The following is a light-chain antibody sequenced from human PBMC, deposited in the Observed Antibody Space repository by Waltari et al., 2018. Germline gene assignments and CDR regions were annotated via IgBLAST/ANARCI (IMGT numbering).Light chain of an antibody. CDR3: QQYRSTLWT. CDR1: PSVLFSTNNKNY. Sequence: DIVMTQSPDSLAVSLGERATINCKSSPSVLFSTNNKNYLALYQQKTGQPPKLLFYWASTREAGVPDRFSGSGSGTDFTLTISSLQAEDVAVYYCQQYRSTLWTFGQGTRVEIK. J-gene: IGKJ1*01. CDR2: WAS. V-gene: IGKV4-1*01.